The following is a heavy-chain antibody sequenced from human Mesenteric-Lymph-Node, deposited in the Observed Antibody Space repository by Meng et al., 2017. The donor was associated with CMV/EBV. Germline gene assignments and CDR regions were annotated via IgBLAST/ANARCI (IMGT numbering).Heavy chain of an antibody. CDR1: GDAISSGNYY. CDR3: AREELDRYNWFDP. CDR2: IYYSGST. Sequence: SETLSLTCTVSGDAISSGNYYWSWIRQPPGKGLEWIGSIYYSGSTYYNPSLKSRVTISVDTSKNQFSLKLSSVTAADTAVYYCAREELDRYNWFDPWGQGTLVTVSS. J-gene: IGHJ5*02. V-gene: IGHV4-39*07. D-gene: IGHD1-26*01.